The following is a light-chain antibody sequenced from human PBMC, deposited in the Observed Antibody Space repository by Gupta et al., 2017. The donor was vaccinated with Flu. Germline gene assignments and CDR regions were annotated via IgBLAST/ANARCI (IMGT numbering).Light chain of an antibody. CDR1: QSISLW. V-gene: IGKV1-5*03. CDR3: QHSTT. Sequence: LSASVGDRVTITCRASQSISLWLAWYQQKPGQAPNLLIYKASILQSGVQSRFSGSGSGTEFTLIISSLQPDDFATYYCQHSTTFGQGTKLEIK. J-gene: IGKJ2*01. CDR2: KAS.